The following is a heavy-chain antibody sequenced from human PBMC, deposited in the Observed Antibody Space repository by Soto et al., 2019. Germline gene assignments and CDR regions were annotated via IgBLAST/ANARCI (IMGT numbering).Heavy chain of an antibody. V-gene: IGHV4-31*02. D-gene: IGHD3-9*01. CDR2: IYHSGST. J-gene: IGHJ4*02. CDR3: SRDDSDWFFN. CDR1: GGSINSATYY. Sequence: SETLSLTCTVSGGSINSATYYWSWIRQHPGKGLEWIGYIYHSGSTYYNPSLKSRVTISVDTSKNEFSLKLSSVTVADTAVYYCSRDDSDWFFNWGRGTLVTVS.